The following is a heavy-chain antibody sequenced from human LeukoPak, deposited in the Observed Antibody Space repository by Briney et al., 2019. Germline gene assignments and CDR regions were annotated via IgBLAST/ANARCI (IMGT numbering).Heavy chain of an antibody. CDR3: ARDLIYYDILTGYSTDY. CDR1: GGSISSSSYY. CDR2: IYYSGST. V-gene: IGHV4-39*07. J-gene: IGHJ4*02. Sequence: SETLSLTCTVSGGSISSSSYYWGWIRQPPGKGLEWIGSIYYSGSTYYNPSLKSRVTISVDTSKNQFSLKLSSVTAADTAVYYCARDLIYYDILTGYSTDYWGQGILVTVSS. D-gene: IGHD3-9*01.